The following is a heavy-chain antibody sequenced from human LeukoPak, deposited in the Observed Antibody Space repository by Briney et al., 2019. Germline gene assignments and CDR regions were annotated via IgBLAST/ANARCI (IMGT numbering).Heavy chain of an antibody. D-gene: IGHD6-13*01. Sequence: ASVKVSCKASGYTFTGYYMHWVRQAPGQGLEWMGRINPNSGDTNYAQKFQGRVTMTRDTSISTAYMELSRLRSDDTAVYYCAREAILSIAAAANPYFDYWGQGTLVTVSS. J-gene: IGHJ4*02. CDR2: INPNSGDT. V-gene: IGHV1-2*06. CDR3: AREAILSIAAAANPYFDY. CDR1: GYTFTGYY.